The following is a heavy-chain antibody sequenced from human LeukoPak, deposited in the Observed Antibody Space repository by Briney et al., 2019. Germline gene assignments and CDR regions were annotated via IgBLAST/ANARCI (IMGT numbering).Heavy chain of an antibody. J-gene: IGHJ4*02. CDR2: INHSGST. D-gene: IGHD3-22*01. CDR1: GGSISTYY. CDR3: ARVSGYTPWFPRPDY. Sequence: SETLSLTCTVSGGSISTYYWSWVRQPPGKGLEWIGEINHSGSTNYNPSLKSGVTISVDTSKNQFSLKLSSVPAADTAVYYCARVSGYTPWFPRPDYWGQGTLVTVSS. V-gene: IGHV4-34*01.